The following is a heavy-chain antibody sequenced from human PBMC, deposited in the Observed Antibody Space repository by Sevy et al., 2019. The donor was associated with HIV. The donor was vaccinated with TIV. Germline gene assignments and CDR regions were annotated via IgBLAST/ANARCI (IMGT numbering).Heavy chain of an antibody. J-gene: IGHJ4*02. CDR3: AKVRDRYASGSYYYFDY. D-gene: IGHD3-10*01. V-gene: IGHV3-30*18. CDR1: RFTFSSYG. CDR2: ISYDGSNK. Sequence: GGSLRLSCAASRFTFSSYGMHWVRQAPGKGLEWVAVISYDGSNKYYSDSVKGRFTISRDNSKNTLYLQLNSLRAEDTAVYYCAKVRDRYASGSYYYFDYWGQGTLVTVSS.